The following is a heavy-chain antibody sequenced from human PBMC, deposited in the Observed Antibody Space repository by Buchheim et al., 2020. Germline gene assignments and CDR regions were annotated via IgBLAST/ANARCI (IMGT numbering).Heavy chain of an antibody. D-gene: IGHD6-6*01. CDR2: VRSLGSA. Sequence: QVQLRESGPGLVKPSETLSLTCTVSGGSISTYYWSWIRQPPGKGLEFLGYVRSLGSAYSNPFLKSRISISVDTSKNQFSLKLISVTAADTAVYYCAREGSASFDSWGQGTL. J-gene: IGHJ4*02. CDR3: AREGSASFDS. CDR1: GGSISTYY. V-gene: IGHV4-59*01.